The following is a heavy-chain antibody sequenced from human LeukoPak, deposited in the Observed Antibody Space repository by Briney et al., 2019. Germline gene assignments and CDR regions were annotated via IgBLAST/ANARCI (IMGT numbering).Heavy chain of an antibody. J-gene: IGHJ6*02. CDR3: AKDRLFDWNRSYYYYYGMDV. D-gene: IGHD3-9*01. Sequence: GGSLRLSCAASGFTFTSYDMHWVRQAPGKGLEWVAIMSYDGNNKYYADSVKGRFTISRDNSKNTLYLQMNSLRAEDTAVYYCAKDRLFDWNRSYYYYYGMDVWGQGTTVTVSS. CDR2: MSYDGNNK. V-gene: IGHV3-30*18. CDR1: GFTFTSYD.